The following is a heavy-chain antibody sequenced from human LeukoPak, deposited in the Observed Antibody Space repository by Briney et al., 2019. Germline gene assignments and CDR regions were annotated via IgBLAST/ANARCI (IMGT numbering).Heavy chain of an antibody. V-gene: IGHV3-48*01. D-gene: IGHD2-15*01. Sequence: QSGGSLRLSCAASGFTFSSYSMNWVRQAPGKGLEWVSYISSSSSTIYYADSVKGRFTISRDNAKNSLYLQMNSLRAEDTAVYYCARDSGLICLDYWGQGTLVTVSS. J-gene: IGHJ4*02. CDR1: GFTFSSYS. CDR3: ARDSGLICLDY. CDR2: ISSSSSTI.